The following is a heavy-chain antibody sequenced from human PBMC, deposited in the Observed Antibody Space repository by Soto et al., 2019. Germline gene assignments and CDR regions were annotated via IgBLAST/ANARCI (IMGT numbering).Heavy chain of an antibody. V-gene: IGHV4-59*01. CDR3: ARLRLGQSYYPDIYYFDY. Sequence: SETLSLPCTVSGGSISSYYWSWIRQPPGKGLEWIGYIYYSGSTNYNPSLKSRVTISVDTSKNQFSLKLSSVTAADTAVYYCARLRLGQSYYPDIYYFDYWGQGTLVTVSS. J-gene: IGHJ4*02. CDR2: IYYSGST. D-gene: IGHD3-10*01. CDR1: GGSISSYY.